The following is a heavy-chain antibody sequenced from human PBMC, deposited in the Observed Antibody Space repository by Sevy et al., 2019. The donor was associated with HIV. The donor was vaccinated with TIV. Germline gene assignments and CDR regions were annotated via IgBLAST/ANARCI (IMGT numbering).Heavy chain of an antibody. V-gene: IGHV3-23*01. J-gene: IGHJ4*02. CDR2: LSFGCGEI. Sequence: GGSLRLSCAASGFTFSKYSMSWVRQPPGKGLEWVSTLSFGCGEINYADSVKGRFTISRDNSKSSVYLQMNNLRPEDTGVYYCAREGGNKPQDYWGQGTLVTVS. D-gene: IGHD3-16*01. CDR1: GFTFSKYS. CDR3: AREGGNKPQDY.